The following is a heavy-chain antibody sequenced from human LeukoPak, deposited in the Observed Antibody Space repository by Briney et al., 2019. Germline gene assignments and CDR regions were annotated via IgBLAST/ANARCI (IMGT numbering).Heavy chain of an antibody. CDR3: AKDPRIQGYDYGTVLDY. CDR2: ISGSGGDT. D-gene: IGHD5-18*01. V-gene: IGHV3-23*01. Sequence: GGSLRLSCAASGFAFISYDMSWVRQAPKKGLEWVSTISGSGGDTYYADSVKGRFTVSRDNSKNTLYLQINSLRAEDTAIYYCAKDPRIQGYDYGTVLDYWGQGTLVTVSS. CDR1: GFAFISYD. J-gene: IGHJ4*02.